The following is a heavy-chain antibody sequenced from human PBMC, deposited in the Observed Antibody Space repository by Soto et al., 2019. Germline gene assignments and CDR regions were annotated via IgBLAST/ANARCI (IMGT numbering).Heavy chain of an antibody. D-gene: IGHD3-3*01. CDR3: ARGPSSITIFGVGENKNFDI. V-gene: IGHV3-74*01. J-gene: IGHJ3*02. CDR2: INSDGSST. Sequence: GGSLRLSCAASGFTFSSYWMHWVRQAPGKGLVWVSRINSDGSSTSYADSVKGRFTISRDNAKNTLYLQMNSLRAEDTAVYYCARGPSSITIFGVGENKNFDIWGQGTMVTVSS. CDR1: GFTFSSYW.